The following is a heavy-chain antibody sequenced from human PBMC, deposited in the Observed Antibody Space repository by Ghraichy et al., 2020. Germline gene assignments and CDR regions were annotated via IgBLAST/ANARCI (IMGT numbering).Heavy chain of an antibody. CDR2: ISGSGGST. CDR1: GFTFSSYA. J-gene: IGHJ4*02. Sequence: GGSLRLSCAASGFTFSSYAMSWVRQAPGKGLEWVSAISGSGGSTYYADSVKGRFTISRDNSKNTLYLQMNSLRAEDTAVYYCAKAGDIVLMVYAIRDARLNYFDYWGQGTLVTVSS. D-gene: IGHD2-8*01. V-gene: IGHV3-23*01. CDR3: AKAGDIVLMVYAIRDARLNYFDY.